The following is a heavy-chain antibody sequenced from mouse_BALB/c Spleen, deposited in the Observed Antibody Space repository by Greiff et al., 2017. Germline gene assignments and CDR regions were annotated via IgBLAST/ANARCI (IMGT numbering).Heavy chain of an antibody. J-gene: IGHJ2*01. V-gene: IGHV5-9-4*01. Sequence: EVKLVESGGGLVKPGGSLKLSCAASGFTFSSYAMSWVRQSPEKRLEWVAEISSGGSYTYYPDTVTGRFTISRDNAKNTLYLEMSSLRSEDTAMYYCARSYDGYYGLDYWGQGTTLTVSS. CDR2: ISSGGSYT. CDR3: ARSYDGYYGLDY. CDR1: GFTFSSYA. D-gene: IGHD2-3*01.